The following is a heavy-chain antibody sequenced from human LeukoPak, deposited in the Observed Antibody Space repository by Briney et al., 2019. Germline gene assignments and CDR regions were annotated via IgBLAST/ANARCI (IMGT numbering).Heavy chain of an antibody. CDR1: GFTFSSYE. V-gene: IGHV3-64*02. J-gene: IGHJ6*03. CDR2: ITANARSK. Sequence: GGSLRLSCAASGFTFSSYEMNWVRQAPGKGLEYVSAITANARSKYHADSVRGRFTISRDNSKDTLYLQMGSLRPEDTAVYYCARGPSSYLYMDVWGKGTTVTISS. CDR3: ARGPSSYLYMDV.